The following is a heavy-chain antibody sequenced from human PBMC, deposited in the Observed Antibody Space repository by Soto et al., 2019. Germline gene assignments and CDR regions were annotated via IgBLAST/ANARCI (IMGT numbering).Heavy chain of an antibody. J-gene: IGHJ6*03. CDR3: ARGFFYYYYLDA. V-gene: IGHV1-24*01. CDR2: FDPEDGET. Sequence: ASVKVSCKVSGYTLTELSMHWVRQAPGKGLERMGGFDPEDGETIYAQKFQGRVIMTGYTSTNTAYMELNSLRFEDTAVYYCARGFFYYYYLDAWGKGTTVTVSS. CDR1: GYTLTELS.